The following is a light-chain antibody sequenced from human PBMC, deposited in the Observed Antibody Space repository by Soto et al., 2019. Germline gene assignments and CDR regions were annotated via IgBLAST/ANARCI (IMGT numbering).Light chain of an antibody. J-gene: IGKJ5*01. Sequence: DIQMTQSPSSLSASVGDRVTITLQASQDVSNYLNWYQQKLGKAPKLLIYDASNLETGVPSRFSGSGSGTYFSFTISSLQPEDFATYYCQQYSNLITFGQGTRLEI. V-gene: IGKV1-33*01. CDR2: DAS. CDR1: QDVSNY. CDR3: QQYSNLIT.